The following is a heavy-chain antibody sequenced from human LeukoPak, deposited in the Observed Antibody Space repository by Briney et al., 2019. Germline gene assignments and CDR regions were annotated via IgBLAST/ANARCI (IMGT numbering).Heavy chain of an antibody. CDR2: INHSGST. J-gene: IGHJ4*02. D-gene: IGHD1-20*01. V-gene: IGHV4-34*01. CDR3: ARGVNYYFDY. CDR1: GVSFSGYY. Sequence: PSETLSLTCAVYGVSFSGYYWSWIRQPPGNGLEWIGEINHSGSTNYNPSLKSRVTISVDTSKNQFSLKLSSVTAADTAVYYCARGVNYYFDYWGQGTLVTVSS.